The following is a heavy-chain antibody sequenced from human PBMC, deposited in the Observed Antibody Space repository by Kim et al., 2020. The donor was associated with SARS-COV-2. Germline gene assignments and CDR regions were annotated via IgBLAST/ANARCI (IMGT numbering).Heavy chain of an antibody. CDR3: ALRPTSNDILTGQGLPFYHYGMDV. D-gene: IGHD3-9*01. Sequence: SETLSLTCAVSGGSISSSNWWSWVRQPPGKGLEWIGEIYHSGSTNYNPSLKSRVTISVDKSKNQFSLKLSSVTAADTAVYYCALRPTSNDILTGQGLPFYHYGMDVWGQGTTVTVSS. CDR2: IYHSGST. J-gene: IGHJ6*02. V-gene: IGHV4-4*02. CDR1: GGSISSSNW.